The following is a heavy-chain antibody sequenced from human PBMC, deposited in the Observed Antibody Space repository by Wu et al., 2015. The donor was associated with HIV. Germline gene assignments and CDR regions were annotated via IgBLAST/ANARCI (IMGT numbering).Heavy chain of an antibody. D-gene: IGHD1-26*01. Sequence: QVQLIQSGAEVKKPGASVKVSCKVSGYTVSKLSMHWVRQAPGKGLEWMGGFDPADGETVYAQRFQGRVSMIEDISTDTAYMEQTRLRSEDTAIYYCAFGMGGYFDYWGQGTLVTVSS. CDR2: FDPADGET. V-gene: IGHV1-24*01. CDR1: GYTVSKLS. J-gene: IGHJ4*02. CDR3: AFGMGGYFDY.